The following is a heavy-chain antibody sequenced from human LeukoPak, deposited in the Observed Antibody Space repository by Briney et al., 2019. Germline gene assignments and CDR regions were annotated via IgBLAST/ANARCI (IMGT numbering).Heavy chain of an antibody. CDR2: VNPSGGST. CDR1: GYTFTTYY. Sequence: ASVKVSCKASGYTFTTYYIHWVRQVPGQGLEWMGIVNPSGGSTSYAQKFQGRVTMTRDISTSTVHMELSSLRFEDTAEYFCARGGLEVATTQNNGFDVWGQGTVVTVSS. J-gene: IGHJ3*01. V-gene: IGHV1-46*01. D-gene: IGHD5-12*01. CDR3: ARGGLEVATTQNNGFDV.